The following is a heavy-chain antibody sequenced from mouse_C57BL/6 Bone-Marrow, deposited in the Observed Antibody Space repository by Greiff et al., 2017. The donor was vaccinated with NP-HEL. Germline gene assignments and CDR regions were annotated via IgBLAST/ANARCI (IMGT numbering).Heavy chain of an antibody. CDR1: GYTFTSYN. J-gene: IGHJ1*03. V-gene: IGHV1-12*01. D-gene: IGHD2-10*02. Sequence: QVQLQQSGAELVRPGASVKMSCKASGYTFTSYNMHWVKHTPRQGLEWIGAIYPGNGDTSYNQKFKGKATLTVDKSSSTAYMQLSSLTSEDSAVYFCARSYGYFDVWGTGTTVTVSS. CDR2: IYPGNGDT. CDR3: ARSYGYFDV.